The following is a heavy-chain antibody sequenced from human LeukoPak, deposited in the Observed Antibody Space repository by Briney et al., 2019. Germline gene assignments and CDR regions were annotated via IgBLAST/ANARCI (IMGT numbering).Heavy chain of an antibody. CDR3: ARVGATYGDPLEYDY. Sequence: ASVKVSCKASGYSFATYDITWVRQAPGLALEWMGWISDYNGKTNYAPKLQGRLTMTTDTSTSTAYMELRSLRSDDTAMYYCARVGATYGDPLEYDYWGQGTLVTVPS. CDR1: GYSFATYD. J-gene: IGHJ4*02. CDR2: ISDYNGKT. V-gene: IGHV1-18*01. D-gene: IGHD1-26*01.